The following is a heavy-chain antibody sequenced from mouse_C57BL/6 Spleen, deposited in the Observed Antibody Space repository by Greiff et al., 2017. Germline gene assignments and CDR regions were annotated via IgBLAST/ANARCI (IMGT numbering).Heavy chain of an antibody. CDR3: AVAIYYDYDVHYFDY. CDR1: GYTFTSYW. CDR2: IDPSDSET. Sequence: QVQLQQPGAELVRPGSSVKLSCKASGYTFTSYWMHWVKQRPIQGLEWIGNIDPSDSETHYNQKFKDKATLTVDKSSSTAYMQLSSLTSEDSAVXYCAVAIYYDYDVHYFDYWGQGTTLTVSS. D-gene: IGHD2-4*01. J-gene: IGHJ2*01. V-gene: IGHV1-52*01.